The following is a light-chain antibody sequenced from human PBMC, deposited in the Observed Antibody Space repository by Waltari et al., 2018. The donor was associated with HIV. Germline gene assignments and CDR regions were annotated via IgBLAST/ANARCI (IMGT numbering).Light chain of an antibody. Sequence: DIQLTQSPSFLSASVGDRVTITCRASQGISSNLAWYQQKPGKAPKLLISAASTLQSWVPSRFSGSGSGTEFTLTISSLQPEDFATYYCQQLNTYPWTFGQGTKVEIK. J-gene: IGKJ1*01. CDR2: AAS. CDR1: QGISSN. V-gene: IGKV1-9*01. CDR3: QQLNTYPWT.